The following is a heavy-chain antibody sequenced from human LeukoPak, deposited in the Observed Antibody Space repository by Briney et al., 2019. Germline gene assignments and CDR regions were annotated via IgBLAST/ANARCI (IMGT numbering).Heavy chain of an antibody. D-gene: IGHD3-10*01. J-gene: IGHJ4*02. CDR1: GFTFSNYG. CDR3: AKGLYYGLGSYFPLDF. Sequence: PGRSLRLSCAASGFTFSNYGMHWVRQAPGKGLEWVAVISYDGSNKYYADSVKGRFTISRDNSKNTVYLQMNSLRTEDTAVYYCAKGLYYGLGSYFPLDFWGQGTLVTVSS. V-gene: IGHV3-30*18. CDR2: ISYDGSNK.